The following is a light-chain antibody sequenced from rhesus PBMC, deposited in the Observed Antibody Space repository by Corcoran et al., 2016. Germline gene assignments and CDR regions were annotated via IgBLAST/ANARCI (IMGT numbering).Light chain of an antibody. V-gene: IGKV2-60*01. CDR2: YGS. Sequence: DIVMTQTPLSLPVTLGEPASISCRSSQSLLSSNGYNSLNWSLQKPGQSPQLLFYYGSNRASGVPDRVRGNGSGTECTLKVSRVEAEDVGVYYCMQTLQTPWTFGQGTKVEIK. J-gene: IGKJ1*01. CDR3: MQTLQTPWT. CDR1: QSLLSSNGYNS.